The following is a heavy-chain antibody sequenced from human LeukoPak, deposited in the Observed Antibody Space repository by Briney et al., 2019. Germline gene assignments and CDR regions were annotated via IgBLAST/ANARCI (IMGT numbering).Heavy chain of an antibody. CDR1: GFTFSSYS. J-gene: IGHJ4*02. V-gene: IGHV3-21*01. CDR3: VRDKTMVSSSYDY. CDR2: ISSSSSYI. Sequence: GGSLRLSCAASGFTFSSYSMNWVRQAPGKGLEWVSSISSSSSYIYYADSVKGRFTISRDNAKNSLYLQMNSLRAEDTAVYYCVRDKTMVSSSYDYWGQGTLVTVSS. D-gene: IGHD3-10*01.